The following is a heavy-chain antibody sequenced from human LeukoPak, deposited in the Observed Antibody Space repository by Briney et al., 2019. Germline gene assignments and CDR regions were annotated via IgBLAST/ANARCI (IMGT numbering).Heavy chain of an antibody. CDR3: AKDYKGARDGYNYFDY. Sequence: PAGWYVRLYGACSGFTFIIYSMSWLHQAPGKGLDWVSAISCRCGSTYYADSVKGRFTIPRDNSKNTLYLQMNSLRAEDTAVYYCAKDYKGARDGYNYFDYWGQGTLVTVSS. V-gene: IGHV3-23*01. CDR1: GFTFIIYS. CDR2: ISCRCGST. J-gene: IGHJ4*02. D-gene: IGHD5-24*01.